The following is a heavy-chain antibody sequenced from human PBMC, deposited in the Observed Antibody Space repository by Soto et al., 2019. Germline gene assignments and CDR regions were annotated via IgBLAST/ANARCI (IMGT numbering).Heavy chain of an antibody. D-gene: IGHD2-15*01. CDR3: ASSVVVVVAATPQRVYGPIYGMDV. J-gene: IGHJ6*02. CDR2: IYSGGST. V-gene: IGHV3-53*01. Sequence: GGSLRLSCAASGFTASSNYMSWVRQAPGKGLEWVSVIYSGGSTYYADSVKGRFTISRDNSKNTLYLQMNSLRAEDTAVYYCASSVVVVVAATPQRVYGPIYGMDVWGQGTTVTVSS. CDR1: GFTASSNY.